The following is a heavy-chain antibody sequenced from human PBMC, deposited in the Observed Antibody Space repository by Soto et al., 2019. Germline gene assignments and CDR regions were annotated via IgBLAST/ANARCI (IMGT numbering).Heavy chain of an antibody. CDR1: GYTFTSSA. D-gene: IGHD1-26*01. J-gene: IGHJ6*01. CDR2: INAGNGNT. Sequence: GASVKLSCNASGYTFTSSAMHWVRQAPGQRLEWMGWINAGNGNTKYSQKFQGRVTITRDTSASTAYMELSSLRSEDTAVYYCAIPKDPVGPTPGGYYGMAVWGQGTTVTVSS. V-gene: IGHV1-3*01. CDR3: AIPKDPVGPTPGGYYGMAV.